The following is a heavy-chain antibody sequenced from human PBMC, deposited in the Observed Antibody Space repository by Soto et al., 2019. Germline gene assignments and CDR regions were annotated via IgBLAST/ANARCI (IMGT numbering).Heavy chain of an antibody. CDR3: ARDFAYFDS. CDR1: GGSFKSGSYS. D-gene: IGHD3-3*01. V-gene: IGHV4-61*01. Sequence: QVQLQESGPGLVKPSETLSLTCTVSGGSFKSGSYSWSWIRQPPGNGLEWIGYVYHTGRTSYNPSLKSRVSISMDTSKNQCSLILDSVTAADTAVYFCARDFAYFDSWGQGTLVTVSS. CDR2: VYHTGRT. J-gene: IGHJ4*02.